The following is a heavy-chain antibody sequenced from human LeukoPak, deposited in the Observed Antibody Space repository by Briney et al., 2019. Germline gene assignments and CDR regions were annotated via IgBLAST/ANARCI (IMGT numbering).Heavy chain of an antibody. CDR1: GFIFRNYG. V-gene: IGHV3-30*02. CDR2: ISSDGGTD. Sequence: GGSLRLSCGASGFIFRNYGMHWVRQAPGKGLEWVSVISSDGGTDYYADSVKGRFTISRDNSRNTMSLHMNSLRPEDTGMYYCTKEGAAGGKMQFCFDYWGQGTLVTVSS. J-gene: IGHJ4*02. D-gene: IGHD4-23*01. CDR3: TKEGAAGGKMQFCFDY.